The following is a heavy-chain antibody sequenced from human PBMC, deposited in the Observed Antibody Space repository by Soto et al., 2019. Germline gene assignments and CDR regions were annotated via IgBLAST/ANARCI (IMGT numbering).Heavy chain of an antibody. J-gene: IGHJ6*02. CDR1: GGSISSGGYY. CDR2: IYYSGST. Sequence: SATLSLPCTVSGGSISSGGYYWSWIRQHPGKGLEWIGYIYYSGSTYYNPPLKSRVTISVDTSKNKFSLTLSSVTAADTAVYYGARAVTGTLYYYYYGMDVWGQGTTVTVSS. CDR3: ARAVTGTLYYYYYGMDV. D-gene: IGHD1-20*01. V-gene: IGHV4-31*03.